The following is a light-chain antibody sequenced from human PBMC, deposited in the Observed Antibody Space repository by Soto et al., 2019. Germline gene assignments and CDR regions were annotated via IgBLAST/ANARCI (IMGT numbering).Light chain of an antibody. CDR2: EVS. Sequence: QSLLTQPASVSGSPGQSITISCTGTSSDVGGYNYVSWYQQHPGKAPKVMIYEVSNRPSGVSNRFSGSKSGNTASLTISGLQAEDEADYYCSSYTSSSTLVFGTGTKVTVL. V-gene: IGLV2-14*01. J-gene: IGLJ1*01. CDR1: SSDVGGYNY. CDR3: SSYTSSSTLV.